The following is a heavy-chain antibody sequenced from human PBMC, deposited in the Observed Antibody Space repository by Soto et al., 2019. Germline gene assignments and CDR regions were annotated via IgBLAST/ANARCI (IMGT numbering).Heavy chain of an antibody. V-gene: IGHV3-33*01. CDR1: GFTFSSYG. CDR2: IWYDGSNK. Sequence: GGSLRLSCAASGFTFSSYGMHWVRQAPGKGLEWVAVIWYDGSNKYYADSVKGRFTISRDNSKNTLYLQMNSLRAEDTAVYYCARDMGYCSSTSCYGILDYWGQGTLVTVSS. D-gene: IGHD2-2*01. J-gene: IGHJ4*02. CDR3: ARDMGYCSSTSCYGILDY.